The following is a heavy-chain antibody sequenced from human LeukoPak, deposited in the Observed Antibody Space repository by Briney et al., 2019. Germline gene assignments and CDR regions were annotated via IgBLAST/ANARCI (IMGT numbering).Heavy chain of an antibody. J-gene: IGHJ4*02. CDR2: IYYSGST. CDR3: AGSVDTAMVTFDY. V-gene: IGHV4-30-4*01. Sequence: PSQTLSLTCTVSGGSISSGDYYWSWIRQPPGKGLEWIGYIYYSGSTYYNPSLKSRVTISVDTSKNQFSLKLSSVTAADTAAYYCAGSVDTAMVTFDYWGQGTLVTVSS. CDR1: GGSISSGDYY. D-gene: IGHD5-18*01.